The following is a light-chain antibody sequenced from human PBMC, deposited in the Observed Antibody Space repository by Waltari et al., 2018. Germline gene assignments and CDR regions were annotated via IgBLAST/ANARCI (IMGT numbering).Light chain of an antibody. CDR2: GPN. J-gene: IGLJ3*02. CDR3: VLYMGSGIWV. CDR1: SGSVSTSYY. V-gene: IGLV8-61*01. Sequence: QTVVTQEPSFSVSPGGTVTLTCGLSSGSVSTSYYPSWYQQTPGQAPRTVIYGPNPRSPGVPDRFSGSILGNKAALTITGAQADDESDYYCVLYMGSGIWVFGGGTKLTVL.